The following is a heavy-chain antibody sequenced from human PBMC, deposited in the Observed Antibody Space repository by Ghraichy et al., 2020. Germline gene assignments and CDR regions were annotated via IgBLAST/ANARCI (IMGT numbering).Heavy chain of an antibody. CDR2: ISTNGGST. Sequence: GGSLRLSCSASGFTFSSYAMHWVRQAPGKGLEYVSAISTNGGSTYYADSVKGRFTISRDNSQSTLYLQMSSLRAEDTAVYYCVKPPYYYASGSYPYYFDYWGQGTLVTVSS. CDR3: VKPPYYYASGSYPYYFDY. J-gene: IGHJ4*02. CDR1: GFTFSSYA. D-gene: IGHD3-10*01. V-gene: IGHV3-64D*06.